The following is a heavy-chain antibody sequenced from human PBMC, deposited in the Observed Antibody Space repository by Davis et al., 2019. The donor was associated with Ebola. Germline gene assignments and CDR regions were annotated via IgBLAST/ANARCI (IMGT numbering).Heavy chain of an antibody. CDR1: GGSISSYY. D-gene: IGHD3-22*01. CDR3: ARHRNYYDSSGYNNWFDP. J-gene: IGHJ5*02. V-gene: IGHV4-59*05. CDR2: IYYSGST. Sequence: PSETLSLTCTVSGGSISSYYWSWIRQPPGKGLEWIGSIYYSGSTYYNPSLKSRVTISVDTSKNQFSLKLSSVTAADTAVYYCARHRNYYDSSGYNNWFDPWGQGTLVTVSS.